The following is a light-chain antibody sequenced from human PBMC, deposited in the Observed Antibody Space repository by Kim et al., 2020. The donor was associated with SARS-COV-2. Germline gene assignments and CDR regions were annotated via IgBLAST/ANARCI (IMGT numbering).Light chain of an antibody. V-gene: IGKV1-5*03. Sequence: DIQMTQSPSTLSASVGDRVTITCRASQSVNTWLAWYQQKPGKAPKLLIYKASSLESGVPSRFSGSGSGTEFTLTISCLQPDDFATYYCQQYNSYSSPWTFGQGTKVDIK. CDR1: QSVNTW. CDR2: KAS. CDR3: QQYNSYSSPWT. J-gene: IGKJ1*01.